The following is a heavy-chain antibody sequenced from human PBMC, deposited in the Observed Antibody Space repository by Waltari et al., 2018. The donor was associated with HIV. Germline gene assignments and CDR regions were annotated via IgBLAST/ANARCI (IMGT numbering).Heavy chain of an antibody. CDR3: ARQSRGNSVGYDY. J-gene: IGHJ4*02. V-gene: IGHV4-59*08. D-gene: IGHD1-26*01. Sequence: QVQLQESGPGLVKPSETLSLTCTVSGGSISSYYWSWIRQPPGKGLEWIGYIYYSGSTNSNPALKSRLTMSVDTSKNQFSLKLSSVTAADTAVYYCARQSRGNSVGYDYWGQGTLVTVSS. CDR1: GGSISSYY. CDR2: IYYSGST.